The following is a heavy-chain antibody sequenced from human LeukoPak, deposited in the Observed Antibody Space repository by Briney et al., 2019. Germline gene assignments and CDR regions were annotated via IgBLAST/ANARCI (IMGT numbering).Heavy chain of an antibody. D-gene: IGHD5-18*01. CDR2: IKSKTDGGTT. J-gene: IGHJ3*02. CDR3: TTGVRQLWFNDALDI. CDR1: GFTFSNAW. Sequence: PGGSLRLSCAASGFTFSNAWMSWVRQAPGKGLEWVGRIKSKTDGGTTDYAAPVKGRFTISRDDSKNTLYLQMNSLKTEDTAVYYCTTGVRQLWFNDALDIWGQGTMVTVSS. V-gene: IGHV3-15*01.